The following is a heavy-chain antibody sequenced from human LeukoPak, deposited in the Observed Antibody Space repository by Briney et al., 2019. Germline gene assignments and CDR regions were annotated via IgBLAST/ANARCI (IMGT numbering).Heavy chain of an antibody. Sequence: GGSLRLSCAASGFTFSDYWMHWVRQAPGKGLEWVANIKQDGSEIYYVDSVKGRFTISRDNAKNSVYLQMNSLRAEDTAVYYCARAMDVWGQGTTVTVSS. CDR1: GFTFSDYW. CDR3: ARAMDV. J-gene: IGHJ6*02. V-gene: IGHV3-7*04. CDR2: IKQDGSEI.